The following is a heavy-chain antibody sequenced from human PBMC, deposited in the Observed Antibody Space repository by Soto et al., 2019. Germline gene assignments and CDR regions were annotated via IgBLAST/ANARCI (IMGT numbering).Heavy chain of an antibody. Sequence: WMGWINPNSGGTNYAQKFQGWVTMTRDTSISTAYMELSRLRSDDTAVYYCARFSAGYSSGWSWNYYYGMDVWGQGTTVTVSS. J-gene: IGHJ6*02. CDR3: ARFSAGYSSGWSWNYYYGMDV. V-gene: IGHV1-2*04. CDR2: INPNSGGT. D-gene: IGHD6-19*01.